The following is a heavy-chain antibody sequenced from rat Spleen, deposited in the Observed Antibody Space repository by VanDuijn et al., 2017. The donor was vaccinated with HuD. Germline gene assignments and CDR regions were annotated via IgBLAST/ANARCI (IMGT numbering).Heavy chain of an antibody. CDR1: EFSLTGNN. V-gene: IGHV2-63*01. Sequence: QVQLKESGPGLVQPSQTLSLTCTVSEFSLTGNNIHWVRQPPGKGLEWMGRMRYDGDTSYNSALKSRLSISRDTSKNQVFLKMGSLQSDDTAIYYCTREGTTTSVFAYWGQGTLVTVSS. CDR3: TREGTTTSVFAY. J-gene: IGHJ3*01. D-gene: IGHD1-5*01. CDR2: MRYDGDT.